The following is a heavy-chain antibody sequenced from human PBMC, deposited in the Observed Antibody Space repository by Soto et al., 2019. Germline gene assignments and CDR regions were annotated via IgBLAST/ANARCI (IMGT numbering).Heavy chain of an antibody. V-gene: IGHV1-18*01. Sequence: ASVKVSCKASGFTFTSYAISWVRQAPGQGLEWMGWISAYNDNTNYAQKLQGRVTMTTDTSTSTAYMELRSLRSDDTAVYYCARDPGFRSDYWGQGTLVTVSS. D-gene: IGHD3-9*01. CDR2: ISAYNDNT. J-gene: IGHJ4*02. CDR1: GFTFTSYA. CDR3: ARDPGFRSDY.